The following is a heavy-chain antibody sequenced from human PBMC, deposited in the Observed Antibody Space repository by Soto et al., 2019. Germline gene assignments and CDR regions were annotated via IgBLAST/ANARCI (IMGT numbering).Heavy chain of an antibody. CDR2: ISYDGSNK. J-gene: IGHJ6*02. Sequence: SGGSLRLSCAASGFTFSSYAMHWVRQAPGKGLEWVAVISYDGSNKYYADSVKGRFTISRDNSKNTLYLQMNSLRAEDTAVYYCAREQSKNYYYYGMDVWGQGTTVTVSS. CDR1: GFTFSSYA. D-gene: IGHD4-4*01. V-gene: IGHV3-30-3*01. CDR3: AREQSKNYYYYGMDV.